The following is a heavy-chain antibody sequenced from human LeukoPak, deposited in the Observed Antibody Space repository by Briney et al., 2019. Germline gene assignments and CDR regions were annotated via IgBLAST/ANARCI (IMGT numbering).Heavy chain of an antibody. Sequence: GGSLRLSCAASGFTFSRYSMNWVRQAPGKGLEWVASISSSSSYIYYAASVKGRFTISRDNAKNSLYLQMNSLRAEDTAVYYCARGFQGYYDFWSGSEGFDYWGQGTLVTVSS. V-gene: IGHV3-21*01. D-gene: IGHD3-3*01. J-gene: IGHJ4*02. CDR1: GFTFSRYS. CDR2: ISSSSSYI. CDR3: ARGFQGYYDFWSGSEGFDY.